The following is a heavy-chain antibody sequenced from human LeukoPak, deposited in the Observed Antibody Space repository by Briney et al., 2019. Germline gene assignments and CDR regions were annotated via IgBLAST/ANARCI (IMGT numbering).Heavy chain of an antibody. CDR1: GFSLRNYG. CDR2: ISSASGTT. D-gene: IGHD2-2*01. J-gene: IGHJ3*02. Sequence: PGGSLRLSCAASGFSLRNYGMNWVRQAPGKGLEWVSYISSASGTTIYADSVKGRFTISRDNSKNTLYLQMNSLRAEDTAVYYCVPLGGPAAITSDAFDIWGQGTMVTVSS. CDR3: VPLGGPAAITSDAFDI. V-gene: IGHV3-48*01.